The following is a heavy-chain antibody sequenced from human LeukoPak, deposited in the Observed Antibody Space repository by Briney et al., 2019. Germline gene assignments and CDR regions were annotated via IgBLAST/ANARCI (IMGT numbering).Heavy chain of an antibody. CDR1: GFIFSSNW. J-gene: IGHJ3*02. Sequence: GGSLRLSCAASGFIFSSNWMHWVRQAPGKGLVWVSRINEDGSTTNHADSVKGRFTISRDNAKNTLYLQMNSLRAEDTAVYYCAKDLRGSITIFGVVTRARNDAFDIWGQGIMVTVSS. V-gene: IGHV3-74*01. CDR3: AKDLRGSITIFGVVTRARNDAFDI. CDR2: INEDGSTT. D-gene: IGHD3-3*01.